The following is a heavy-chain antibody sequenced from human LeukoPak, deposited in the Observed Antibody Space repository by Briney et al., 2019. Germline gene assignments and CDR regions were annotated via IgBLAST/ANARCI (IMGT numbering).Heavy chain of an antibody. CDR2: ISAYNGNT. V-gene: IGHV1-18*01. Sequence: ASVKVSRKASGYTFTSYGISWVRQAPGRGLEWMGWISAYNGNTNYAQKLQGRVTMTTDTSTSTAYMELRSLSSDDTAVYYCARLRPLAVAGVFDHWGQGTLVTASS. CDR3: ARLRPLAVAGVFDH. D-gene: IGHD6-19*01. CDR1: GYTFTSYG. J-gene: IGHJ5*02.